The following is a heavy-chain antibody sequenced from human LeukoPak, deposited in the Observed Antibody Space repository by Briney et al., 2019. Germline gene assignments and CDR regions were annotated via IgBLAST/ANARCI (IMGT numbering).Heavy chain of an antibody. CDR2: ITAGGRTT. V-gene: IGHV3-23*01. Sequence: GGSLRLSCAASGFTFTTYGMSWVRQAPGKGLEWVSSITAGGRTTNYADSVRGRFTISRDNAKNSLYLQMNSLRAEDTAVYYCAKRDRTVTHAFDIWGQGTMVTVSS. CDR1: GFTFTTYG. J-gene: IGHJ3*02. CDR3: AKRDRTVTHAFDI. D-gene: IGHD4-17*01.